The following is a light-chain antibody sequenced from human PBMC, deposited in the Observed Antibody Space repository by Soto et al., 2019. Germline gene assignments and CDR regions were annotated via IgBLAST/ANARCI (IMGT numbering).Light chain of an antibody. CDR2: EVS. V-gene: IGLV2-8*01. CDR1: SSDVGGYNY. Sequence: QSALTQPPSASGSPGQSVTISCTGTSSDVGGYNYVSWYQQHPGKAPKLVIYEVSKRPSGVPDRFSDSKSGNTASLTVSGLQAEDEADYYCSSYAGGNNVVFGGGTKLTVL. CDR3: SSYAGGNNVV. J-gene: IGLJ2*01.